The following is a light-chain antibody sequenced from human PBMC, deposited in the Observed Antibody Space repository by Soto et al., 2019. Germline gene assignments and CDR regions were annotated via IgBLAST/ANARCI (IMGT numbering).Light chain of an antibody. CDR1: QSISGW. Sequence: DIQMTQSPSTLSASVGDRVTITCRASQSISGWLARYQQKPGKAPRLLIYKASNLQSGVPSRFSGSGSGTEFTLTIDNLQPDDYATYYCQEYNSHSRYTFGQGTRL. J-gene: IGKJ2*01. CDR2: KAS. V-gene: IGKV1-5*03. CDR3: QEYNSHSRYT.